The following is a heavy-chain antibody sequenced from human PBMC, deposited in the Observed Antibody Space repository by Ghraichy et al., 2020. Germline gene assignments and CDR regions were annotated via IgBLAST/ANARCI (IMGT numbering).Heavy chain of an antibody. D-gene: IGHD5/OR15-5a*01. CDR1: GFTFSSYW. V-gene: IGHV3-7*01. CDR2: IKQDGSEK. CDR3: ARDASTGPQDYFDY. Sequence: GGSLRLSCAASGFTFSSYWMSWVRQAPGKGLEWVANIKQDGSEKYYVDSVKGRFTISRDNAKNSLYLQMNSLRAEDTAVYYCARDASTGPQDYFDYWGQGTLVTVSS. J-gene: IGHJ4*02.